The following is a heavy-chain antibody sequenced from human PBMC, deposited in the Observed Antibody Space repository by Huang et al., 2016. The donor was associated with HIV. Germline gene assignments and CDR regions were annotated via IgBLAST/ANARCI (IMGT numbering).Heavy chain of an antibody. J-gene: IGHJ4*02. V-gene: IGHV1-69*13. CDR3: AGVSTLKYFDY. D-gene: IGHD2-8*01. Sequence: QVHLVQSGAEVKKPGSSVKVSCKAFGDTFSSFAISWVRQAPGQGLETVGGIIPIFPTPHYAQKFQGRVTSTADESTSTAYMEMSSLRSEDTAVYYCAGVSTLKYFDYWGQGTLVTVSS. CDR1: GDTFSSFA. CDR2: IIPIFPTP.